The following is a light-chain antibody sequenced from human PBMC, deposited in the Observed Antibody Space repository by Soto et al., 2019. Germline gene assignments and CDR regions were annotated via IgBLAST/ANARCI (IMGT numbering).Light chain of an antibody. CDR2: GNS. CDR1: SSNIGAGYD. Sequence: QSVLTQPPSVSGAPGQRVTLSCTGSSSNIGAGYDVHWYQQLPGTAPKLLIYGNSNRPSGVPDRFSGSKSGTSASLAITGLQAEDEADYYCQSYDSSLSPYVFGTGTKVTVL. J-gene: IGLJ1*01. V-gene: IGLV1-40*01. CDR3: QSYDSSLSPYV.